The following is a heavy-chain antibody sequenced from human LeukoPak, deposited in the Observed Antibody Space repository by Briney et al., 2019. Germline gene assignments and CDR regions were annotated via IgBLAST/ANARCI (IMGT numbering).Heavy chain of an antibody. J-gene: IGHJ3*02. V-gene: IGHV4-59*01. Sequence: SETLSLTCSVSGGSISGYYWSWIRQPPGKGLEWIGYIYYSGSTNYNPSLKSRVTISVDTSKNQFSLKLSSVTAADTAVYYCARVITMIAVDAFDIWGQGTMVTVSS. D-gene: IGHD3-22*01. CDR3: ARVITMIAVDAFDI. CDR1: GGSISGYY. CDR2: IYYSGST.